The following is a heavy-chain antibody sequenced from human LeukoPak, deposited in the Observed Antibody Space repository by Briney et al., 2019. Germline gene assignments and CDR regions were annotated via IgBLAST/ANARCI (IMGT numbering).Heavy chain of an antibody. CDR3: ARHCVWDCYPRHYYYYYYMDV. CDR1: GDSVSSNSAT. Sequence: SQTLSLTCAISGDSVSSNSATWTWIRQSPSGGLEWLGRSYYRSKRYNDYAVYVNTRITINSDTSKNQFSLQLNSVTAADTAVYYCARHCVWDCYPRHYYYYYYMDVWGKGTTVTISS. V-gene: IGHV6-1*01. J-gene: IGHJ6*03. D-gene: IGHD2-21*02. CDR2: SYYRSKRYN.